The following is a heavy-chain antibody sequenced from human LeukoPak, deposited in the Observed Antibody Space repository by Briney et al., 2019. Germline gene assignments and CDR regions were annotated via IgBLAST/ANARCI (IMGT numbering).Heavy chain of an antibody. D-gene: IGHD1-26*01. CDR1: GFTFSSYG. CDR2: IWHDGSNK. J-gene: IGHJ3*02. V-gene: IGHV3-33*01. CDR3: AAGAWFAAFDI. Sequence: GGSLRLSCAASGFTFSSYGMHWVRQAPGKGLEWVAVIWHDGSNKYYADSMKGRFTISRDNSKNTLYLQMNSLRAEDTAVYFCAAGAWFAAFDIWGQGTMVTVSS.